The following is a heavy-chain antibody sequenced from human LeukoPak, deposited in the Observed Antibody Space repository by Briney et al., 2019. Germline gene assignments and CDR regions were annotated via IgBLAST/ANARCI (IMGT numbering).Heavy chain of an antibody. Sequence: GGSLRLSCAAAGFTFSSYAMHWVRQAPGRGLEWVAVIPYDGSNKYYADSVKGRFTISRDNSKNTLYLQMNSLRAEDTAMYYCARERRDDYYGMDVWGQGTTVTVSS. D-gene: IGHD5-24*01. J-gene: IGHJ6*02. CDR3: ARERRDDYYGMDV. CDR1: GFTFSSYA. V-gene: IGHV3-30-3*01. CDR2: IPYDGSNK.